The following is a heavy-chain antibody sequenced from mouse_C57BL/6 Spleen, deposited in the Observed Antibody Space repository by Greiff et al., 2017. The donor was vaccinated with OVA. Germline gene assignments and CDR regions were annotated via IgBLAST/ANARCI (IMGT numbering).Heavy chain of an antibody. V-gene: IGHV5-16*01. CDR2: INYDGSST. J-gene: IGHJ2*01. Sequence: EVQVVESEGGLVQPGSSMKLSCTASGFTFSDYYMAWVRQVPEKGLEWVANINYDGSSTYYLDSLKSRFIISRDNAKNILYLQMSSLKSEDTATYYCARESSYGYFDYWGQGTTLTVSS. CDR1: GFTFSDYY. D-gene: IGHD1-1*01. CDR3: ARESSYGYFDY.